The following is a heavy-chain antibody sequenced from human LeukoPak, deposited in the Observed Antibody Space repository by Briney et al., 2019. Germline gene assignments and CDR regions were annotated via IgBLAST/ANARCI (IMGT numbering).Heavy chain of an antibody. Sequence: GESLKISCAASGFTFSSYAMSWVRQAPGKGLEWVSAISGSGGSTYYADSVKGRFTISRDNSKNTLYLQMNSLRAEDTAVYYCAKEIAAAGMGDAFDIWGQGTMVTVSS. CDR1: GFTFSSYA. J-gene: IGHJ3*02. CDR3: AKEIAAAGMGDAFDI. D-gene: IGHD6-13*01. V-gene: IGHV3-23*01. CDR2: ISGSGGST.